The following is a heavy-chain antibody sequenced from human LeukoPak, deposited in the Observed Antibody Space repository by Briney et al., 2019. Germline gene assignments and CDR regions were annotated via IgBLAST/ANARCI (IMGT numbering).Heavy chain of an antibody. Sequence: SRTLSLTCTVSGGPLNSGSYSWAWIRQPAGKGLEWIGRIHISGSTHYTPSLKSRVTISVDTSKNHFSLKLSSVTAADTAVYYCARADRSGYFGNVVAFDIWGQGTMVTVSS. D-gene: IGHD3-22*01. J-gene: IGHJ3*02. CDR1: GGPLNSGSYS. CDR2: IHISGST. CDR3: ARADRSGYFGNVVAFDI. V-gene: IGHV4-61*02.